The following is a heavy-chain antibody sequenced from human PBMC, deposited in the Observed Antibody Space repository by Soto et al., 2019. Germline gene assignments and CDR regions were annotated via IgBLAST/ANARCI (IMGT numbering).Heavy chain of an antibody. Sequence: QVQLVQSGAEVKKPGASVKVSCKASGYTFTSYGISWVRQAPGQGLEWMGWISAYNGNTNYAQKLQGRVTITTDTSTSKAYMELRSLRSDDTAVYYCARVDLHLTGTFGWSLPVDYWGQGTLVTVSS. V-gene: IGHV1-18*01. J-gene: IGHJ4*02. CDR2: ISAYNGNT. CDR3: ARVDLHLTGTFGWSLPVDY. D-gene: IGHD1-20*01. CDR1: GYTFTSYG.